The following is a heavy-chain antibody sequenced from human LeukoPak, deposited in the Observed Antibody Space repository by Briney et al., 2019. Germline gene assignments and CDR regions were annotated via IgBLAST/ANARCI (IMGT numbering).Heavy chain of an antibody. D-gene: IGHD2-15*01. CDR1: GGSFSGYY. V-gene: IGHV4-34*01. CDR2: INHSGST. Sequence: SETPSLTCTVYGGSFSGYYWSWFRQPPGKGLEWIGEINHSGSTNYNPSLKSRVAISVDTSKNQFSLKLSSVTAADTAVYYCARGASDVVVVAARLFDYWGQGTLVTVSS. CDR3: ARGASDVVVVAARLFDY. J-gene: IGHJ4*02.